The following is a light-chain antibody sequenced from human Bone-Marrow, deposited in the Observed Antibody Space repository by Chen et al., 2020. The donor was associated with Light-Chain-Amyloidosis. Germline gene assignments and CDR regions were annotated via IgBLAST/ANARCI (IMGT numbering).Light chain of an antibody. Sequence: SYVLTQPSSVSVAPVQTATIACGGNNIGATSVHWYQQTPGQAPLLVVYDDSDRPSGITERLSGSNSGNTATLTISRVEAGDEADYYCQVWDRSSDRPVFGGGTKLTVL. CDR1: NIGATS. J-gene: IGLJ3*02. CDR2: DDS. CDR3: QVWDRSSDRPV. V-gene: IGLV3-21*02.